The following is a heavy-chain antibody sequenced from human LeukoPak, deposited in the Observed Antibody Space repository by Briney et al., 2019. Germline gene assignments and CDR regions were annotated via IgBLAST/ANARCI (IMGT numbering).Heavy chain of an antibody. CDR1: GFTFSSNS. V-gene: IGHV3-48*02. J-gene: IGHJ4*02. D-gene: IGHD4-17*01. CDR2: ISPRSSTI. Sequence: PGGSLRLSCAASGFTFSSNSMNWVRQAPGKGLEWVSYISPRSSTIYYADSVKGRFTVSRDNAKNPLYLQMNSLRDEDTAVYYCARDLDYALDYWGQGTLVTVSS. CDR3: ARDLDYALDY.